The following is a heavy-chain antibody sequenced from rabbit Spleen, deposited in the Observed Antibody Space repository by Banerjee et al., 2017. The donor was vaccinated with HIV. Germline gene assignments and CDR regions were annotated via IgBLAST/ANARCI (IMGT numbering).Heavy chain of an antibody. CDR1: GFSFSSYY. Sequence: QEQLEESGGDLVKPGASLTLTCTASGFSFSSYYWICWVRQAPGKGPEWIACIYNGDGTTHYASWVNGRFTITRSTSLNTVTLQMTSLTAADTATYFCASGYGGVGRAYKLWGPGTLVTVS. D-gene: IGHD4-2*01. V-gene: IGHV1S47*01. CDR3: ASGYGGVGRAYKL. CDR2: IYNGDGTT. J-gene: IGHJ4*01.